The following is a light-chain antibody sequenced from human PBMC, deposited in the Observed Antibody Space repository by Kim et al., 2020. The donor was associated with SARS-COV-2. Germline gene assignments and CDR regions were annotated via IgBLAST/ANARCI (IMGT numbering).Light chain of an antibody. J-gene: IGKJ4*01. CDR3: QQYDNLALT. CDR2: DAS. CDR1: QYISNY. V-gene: IGKV1-33*01. Sequence: ASVGDRVTITCQASQYISNYLKWDQHKPGKPPKRLIYDASNLETGVPSRVSGSGSGTDFTFTISGLQPEDFASYYCQQYDNLALTFGGGTKVDSK.